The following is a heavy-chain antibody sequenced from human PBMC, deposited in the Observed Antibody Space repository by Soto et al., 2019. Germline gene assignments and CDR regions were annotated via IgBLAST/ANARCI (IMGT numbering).Heavy chain of an antibody. J-gene: IGHJ4*02. CDR1: GGSISSGDYY. V-gene: IGHV4-30-4*01. Sequence: SETLSLTCTVSGGSISSGDYYWSWIRQPPGKGLEWIGYIYYSGSTYYNPSLKSRVTISVDTSKNQFSLKLSSVTAADTAVYYWARDQSSSDYYFDYWGQVTLVTVSS. CDR2: IYYSGST. D-gene: IGHD3-22*01. CDR3: ARDQSSSDYYFDY.